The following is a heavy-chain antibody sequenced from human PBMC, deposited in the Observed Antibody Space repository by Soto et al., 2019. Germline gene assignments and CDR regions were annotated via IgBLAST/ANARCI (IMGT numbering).Heavy chain of an antibody. CDR2: MYFSGFYSGST. CDR3: ARVFDILTFRFCLDY. CDR1: GGSMSSSSYY. J-gene: IGHJ4*02. Sequence: SETLSLTCTVSGGSMSSSSYYWGWIRQPPGKGLEWIANMYFSGFYSGSTSYNPSLKSRVTISVDTSKNQFSLQVSSVTAADTAVYYCARVFDILTFRFCLDYSDQGTLGTVFS. V-gene: IGHV4-39*01. D-gene: IGHD3-9*01.